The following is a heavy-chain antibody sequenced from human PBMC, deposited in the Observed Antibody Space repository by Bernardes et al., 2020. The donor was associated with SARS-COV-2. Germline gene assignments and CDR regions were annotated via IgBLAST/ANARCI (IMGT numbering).Heavy chain of an antibody. J-gene: IGHJ4*01. V-gene: IGHV4-4*07. CDR3: SSDSPETPEVNCY. CDR1: GDSFIKYY. Sequence: WESLRLTRTVSGDSFIKYYWSWVRQPPGKGLEWIGRIFTTGSNNYNPSPQSRVSLSMDPSTNQFSLKLRSVTAADTAVYYCSSDSPETPEVNCYWGRGTKVSV. CDR2: IFTTGSN. D-gene: IGHD1-1*01.